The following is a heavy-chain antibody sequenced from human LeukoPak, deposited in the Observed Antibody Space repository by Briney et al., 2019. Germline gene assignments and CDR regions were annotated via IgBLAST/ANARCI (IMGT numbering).Heavy chain of an antibody. D-gene: IGHD2/OR15-2a*01. V-gene: IGHV3-33*01. CDR3: ARVVIELGAFDI. CDR2: IWYDGSNK. Sequence: GGSLRLSCAASGFTFSSYGMHWVRQAPGKGLEWVAVIWYDGSNKYYADSVKGRFTISRDNSKNTLYLQMNSLRAEDTAVYYCARVVIELGAFDIWGQGIMVTVSS. J-gene: IGHJ3*02. CDR1: GFTFSSYG.